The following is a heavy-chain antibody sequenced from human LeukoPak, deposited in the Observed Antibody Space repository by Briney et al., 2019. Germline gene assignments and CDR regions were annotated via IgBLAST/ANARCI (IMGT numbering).Heavy chain of an antibody. CDR1: GFIVSSSY. V-gene: IGHV3-53*04. CDR2: LYSGGNT. Sequence: PGGSLRLSCAASGFIVSSSYMNWVRQAPGKGLEWVSVLYSGGNTYYADSVRGRFTISRHNSNNTLYLQMNSLRAEDTAVYYCANDDYWGQGTLVTVSS. J-gene: IGHJ4*02. CDR3: ANDDY.